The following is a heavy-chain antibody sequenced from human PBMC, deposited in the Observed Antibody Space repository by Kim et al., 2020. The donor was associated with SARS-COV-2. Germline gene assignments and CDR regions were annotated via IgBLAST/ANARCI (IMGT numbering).Heavy chain of an antibody. D-gene: IGHD3-3*01. CDR3: ARVTGGTLRFLDHYYYGMDV. CDR2: IIPIFGTA. CDR1: GGTFSSYA. Sequence: SVKVSCKASGGTFSSYAISWVRQAPGQGLEWMGGIIPIFGTANYAQKFQGRVTITADESTSTAYMELSSLRSEDTAVYYCARVTGGTLRFLDHYYYGMDVWGQGTTVTVSS. V-gene: IGHV1-69*13. J-gene: IGHJ6*02.